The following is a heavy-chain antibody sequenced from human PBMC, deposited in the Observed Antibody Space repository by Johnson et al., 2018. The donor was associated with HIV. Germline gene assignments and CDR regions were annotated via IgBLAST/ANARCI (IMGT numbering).Heavy chain of an antibody. CDR3: ARGISQPYYNFWSGYHYPDAFDI. CDR1: GFTFSSYD. J-gene: IGHJ3*02. Sequence: EVQLVESGGGVVQPGGSLRLSCAASGFTFSSYDMHWVRQATGKGLEWVSAIGTAGDTYYPGSVKGRFTISRENAKNSLYLQMNSLRAGDTAVYYCARGISQPYYNFWSGYHYPDAFDIWGQGTMVTVSS. V-gene: IGHV3-13*01. D-gene: IGHD3-3*01. CDR2: IGTAGDT.